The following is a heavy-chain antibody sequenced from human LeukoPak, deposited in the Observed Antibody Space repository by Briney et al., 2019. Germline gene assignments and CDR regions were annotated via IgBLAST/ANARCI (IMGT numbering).Heavy chain of an antibody. CDR1: GYTFTGYY. D-gene: IGHD6-6*01. J-gene: IGHJ5*02. CDR2: INPNSGGT. V-gene: IGHV1-2*02. Sequence: ASVQVSCKASGYTFTGYYVHWVRQAPGQGLEWMGWINPNSGGTNYEQKFQGRVTMTRDTSISTAYMELSRLRSEDTAVYYCARGPVGDSSSSNLFDPWGQGTLVTVSS. CDR3: ARGPVGDSSSSNLFDP.